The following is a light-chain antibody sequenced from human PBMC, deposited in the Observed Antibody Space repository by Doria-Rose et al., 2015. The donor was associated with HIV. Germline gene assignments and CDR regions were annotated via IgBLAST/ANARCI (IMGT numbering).Light chain of an antibody. CDR1: QNINRF. Sequence: TQSPSSLSASVGDRVTITCRASQNINRFLNWYQQKPGKVPKVLIYAASSLQSGVPSRFSGSGSGTDFTLTISSLQPEDFATYYCQQSFSTPRTIGQGTKVEIK. CDR3: QQSFSTPRT. CDR2: AAS. J-gene: IGKJ1*01. V-gene: IGKV1-39*01.